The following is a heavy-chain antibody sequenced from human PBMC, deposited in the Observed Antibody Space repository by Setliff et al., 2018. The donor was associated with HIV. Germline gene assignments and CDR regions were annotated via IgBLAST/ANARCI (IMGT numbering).Heavy chain of an antibody. CDR3: ARGRCSGGTCSGRYSYLHIDV. J-gene: IGHJ6*03. V-gene: IGHV4-34*01. D-gene: IGHD2-15*01. CDR2: IYHGGRA. CDR1: GGSLSDYS. Sequence: SETMSLTCAVYGGSLSDYSWTWIRRSPGKGLEWIGEIYHGGRADYNPSLTSRVTMSVDSSKKQFSLRLSSVDAADTAVYYCARGRCSGGTCSGRYSYLHIDVWGKGTTVTVSS.